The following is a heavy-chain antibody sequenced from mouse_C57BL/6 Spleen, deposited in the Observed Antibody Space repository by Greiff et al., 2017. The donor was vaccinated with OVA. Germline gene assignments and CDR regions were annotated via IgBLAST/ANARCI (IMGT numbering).Heavy chain of an antibody. Sequence: QVQLQQSGPELVKPGASVKISCKASGYAFSSSWMNWVKQRPGKGLEWIGRIYPGDGDTNYNGKFKGQATLTADKSSSTAYMQLSSLTSEDSAVYFCARRGDDYDAGYYYAMDYWGQGTSVTVSS. CDR2: IYPGDGDT. V-gene: IGHV1-82*01. CDR3: ARRGDDYDAGYYYAMDY. J-gene: IGHJ4*01. CDR1: GYAFSSSW. D-gene: IGHD2-4*01.